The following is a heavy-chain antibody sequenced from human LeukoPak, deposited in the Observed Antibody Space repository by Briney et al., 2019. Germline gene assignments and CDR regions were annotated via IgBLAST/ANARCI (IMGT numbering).Heavy chain of an antibody. CDR1: GFTFSNAW. CDR3: AKVLRGYYDSSGLNRYYFDY. J-gene: IGHJ4*02. Sequence: GGSLRLSRAASGFTFSNAWMSWVRQAPGKGLEWVSAISGSGGSTYYADSVKGRFTISRDNSKNTLYLQMNSLRAEDTAVYYCAKVLRGYYDSSGLNRYYFDYWGQGTLVTVSS. V-gene: IGHV3-23*01. CDR2: ISGSGGST. D-gene: IGHD3-22*01.